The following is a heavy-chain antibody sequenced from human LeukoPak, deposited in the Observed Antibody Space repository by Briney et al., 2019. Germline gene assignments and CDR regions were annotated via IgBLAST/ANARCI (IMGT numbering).Heavy chain of an antibody. CDR2: INPYSGGT. D-gene: IGHD1-26*01. Sequence: ASVKVSCKASGYTFTGYYMHWVRQAPGQGLEWMGWINPYSGGTIYAQKFQGRVTMTRDTSISTAYMELSTLISDDTAVYFCARGVGSSWFDPWGLGTLVTVSS. V-gene: IGHV1-2*02. J-gene: IGHJ5*02. CDR3: ARGVGSSWFDP. CDR1: GYTFTGYY.